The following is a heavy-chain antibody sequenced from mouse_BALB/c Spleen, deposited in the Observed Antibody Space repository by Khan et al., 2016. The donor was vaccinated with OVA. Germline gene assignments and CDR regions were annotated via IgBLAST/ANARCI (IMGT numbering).Heavy chain of an antibody. J-gene: IGHJ2*01. CDR1: GYSITSGYA. V-gene: IGHV3-2*02. CDR2: ISYSGVT. CDR3: ARGNYYGYYVDY. Sequence: EVQLVESGPGLVKPSQSLSLTCTVTGYSITSGYARNWIRQFPGNKLEWMGYISYSGVTSYTPSLKSRISITRDTSKNQFFLQLNSVTTEDTATYYCARGNYYGYYVDYGGQGTTLTVSS. D-gene: IGHD1-1*01.